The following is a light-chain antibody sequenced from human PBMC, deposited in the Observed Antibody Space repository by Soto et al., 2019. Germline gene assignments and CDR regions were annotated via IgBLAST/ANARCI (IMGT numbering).Light chain of an antibody. V-gene: IGLV2-14*03. J-gene: IGLJ1*01. Sequence: QSVLTQPASVSRSPGQSIAISCTGTSSDVGGYNYVTWYQQHPGKAPKLMIYDVSNRPSGVSDRFSGSKSGNTASLTISGLQAEDEGDYYCNSYTSSSTYVFGTGTKVTVL. CDR2: DVS. CDR1: SSDVGGYNY. CDR3: NSYTSSSTYV.